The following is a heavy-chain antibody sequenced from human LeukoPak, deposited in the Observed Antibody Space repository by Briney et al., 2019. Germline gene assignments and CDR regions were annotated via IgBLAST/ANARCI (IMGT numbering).Heavy chain of an antibody. Sequence: SVKVSCKASGGTFSSYAISWVRQAPGQGLEWMGGIIPIFGTANYARKFQGRVTITADESTSTAYMELSSLRSEDTAVYYCARGDQIGVNWFDPWGQGTLVTVSS. CDR1: GGTFSSYA. CDR3: ARGDQIGVNWFDP. V-gene: IGHV1-69*01. CDR2: IIPIFGTA. D-gene: IGHD2-2*01. J-gene: IGHJ5*02.